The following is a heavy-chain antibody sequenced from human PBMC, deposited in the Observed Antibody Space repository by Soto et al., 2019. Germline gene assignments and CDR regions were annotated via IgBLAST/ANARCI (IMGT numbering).Heavy chain of an antibody. D-gene: IGHD6-6*01. V-gene: IGHV4-59*01. J-gene: IGHJ5*02. CDR1: GGSISSYY. CDR3: ARWYSNSYNWFDP. Sequence: PSETLSLTCTVSGGSISSYYWSWIRQPPGKGLEWIGYIYYSGSTNYNPSLKSRVTISVDTSKNQFSLKLSSVTAADTAVYYCARWYSNSYNWFDPWGQGTLVTVSS. CDR2: IYYSGST.